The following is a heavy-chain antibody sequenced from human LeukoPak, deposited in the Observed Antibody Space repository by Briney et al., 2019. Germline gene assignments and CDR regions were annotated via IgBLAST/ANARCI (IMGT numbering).Heavy chain of an antibody. CDR1: GDSVSSNSAA. Sequence: SQTLSLTCAISGDSVSSNSAAWNWIRQSPSGGHEWLGRTYYRSKWYYDYALSVKSRSTINPDTSENQFSLQLNSVTPDDTAVYYCARDGTWRLDYWGQGILVTVSS. CDR3: ARDGTWRLDY. J-gene: IGHJ4*02. V-gene: IGHV6-1*01. CDR2: TYYRSKWYY. D-gene: IGHD2-15*01.